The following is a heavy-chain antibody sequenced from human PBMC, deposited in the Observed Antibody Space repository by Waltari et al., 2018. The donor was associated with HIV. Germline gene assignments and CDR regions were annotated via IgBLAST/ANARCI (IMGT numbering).Heavy chain of an antibody. CDR1: GGSVTSGTYY. CDR2: IYYLGDS. D-gene: IGHD2-8*01. Sequence: QLQLQESGPGLVKPSETLSVTCTVSGGSVTSGTYYWGWVRQPPGQGLEWIGSIYYLGDSDSNPSVNRRVTMAVDTSKNQFSLRLNSVTAADTALYYCARLDMVKTLIDYWGQGTLVTVSS. J-gene: IGHJ4*02. V-gene: IGHV4-39*01. CDR3: ARLDMVKTLIDY.